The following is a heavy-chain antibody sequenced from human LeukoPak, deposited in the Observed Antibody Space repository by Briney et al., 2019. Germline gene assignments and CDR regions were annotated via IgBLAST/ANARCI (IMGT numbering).Heavy chain of an antibody. J-gene: IGHJ2*01. D-gene: IGHD4-17*01. CDR2: IFPSDSDT. CDR3: ARADYGDYVKLRYFDL. V-gene: IGHV5-51*01. Sequence: GESLKISCKTSGYSFNSYWIGWVRQMPGKGLEWMGIIFPSDSDTRYSPSFQGQVTISADRSITTAYLQWSSLRASDTAMYYCARADYGDYVKLRYFDLWGRGTLVTVSS. CDR1: GYSFNSYW.